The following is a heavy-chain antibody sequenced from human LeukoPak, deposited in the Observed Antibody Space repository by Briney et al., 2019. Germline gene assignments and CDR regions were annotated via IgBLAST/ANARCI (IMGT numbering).Heavy chain of an antibody. CDR3: ARVRPGSSGSYYRTS. CDR2: ITSGGGFK. V-gene: IGHV3-11*04. CDR1: GFPFSYFH. D-gene: IGHD3-22*01. Sequence: GGSLRLSCVGAGFPFSYFHMSWIRQAPGKGLEWVSYITSGGGFKYYADSVKGRFSISRYDSKNSVFLQMNSLRVEDTAVYYCARVRPGSSGSYYRTSWGQGTLVTVSS. J-gene: IGHJ4*02.